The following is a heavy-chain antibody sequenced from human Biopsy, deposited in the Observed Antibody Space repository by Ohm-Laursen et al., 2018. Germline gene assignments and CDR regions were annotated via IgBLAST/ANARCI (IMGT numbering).Heavy chain of an antibody. CDR3: ARGMRSSGWPYFDS. CDR1: GDSVSSGSFY. V-gene: IGHV4-61*01. Sequence: TLSRTCTVSGDSVSSGSFYWTWIRQPPGQGLEYIGYIYDRGSTANYNPSLESRVTMSVDMPKNQFSLKLSSVTAADTAIYYCARGMRSSGWPYFDSWGQGTLVTVSS. CDR2: IYDRGSTA. D-gene: IGHD6-19*01. J-gene: IGHJ4*02.